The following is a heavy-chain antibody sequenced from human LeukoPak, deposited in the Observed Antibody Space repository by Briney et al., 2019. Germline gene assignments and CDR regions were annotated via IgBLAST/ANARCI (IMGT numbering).Heavy chain of an antibody. CDR2: LSASGDVT. CDR1: GFTFAAYT. D-gene: IGHD3-9*01. CDR3: AKGDDDKGFDI. J-gene: IGHJ3*02. Sequence: PGGSLRLSCVASGFTFAAYTMIWVRQAPGKGLVWVSSLSASGDVTSYSESVKGRFTISRDNSKNTLFLQMNSLRAEDSAFYYCAKGDDDKGFDIWGQGTMVTVSS. V-gene: IGHV3-23*01.